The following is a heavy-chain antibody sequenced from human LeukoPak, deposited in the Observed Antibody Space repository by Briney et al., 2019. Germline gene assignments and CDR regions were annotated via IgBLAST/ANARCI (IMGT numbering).Heavy chain of an antibody. CDR3: ARNNTLMMYPRGGEDKGFDY. J-gene: IGHJ4*02. Sequence: SETLSLTCTVSGGSISSSSYYWGWIRQPPGKGLEWIGSIYYSGSTHYNPSLKSRVTISVDTSKNEFSLKLSSATAADTAVYYCARNNTLMMYPRGGEDKGFDYWGQGTLVTVSS. D-gene: IGHD2-8*01. V-gene: IGHV4-39*01. CDR2: IYYSGST. CDR1: GGSISSSSYY.